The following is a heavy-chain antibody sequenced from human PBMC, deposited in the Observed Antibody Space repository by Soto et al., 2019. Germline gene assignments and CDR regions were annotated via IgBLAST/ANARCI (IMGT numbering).Heavy chain of an antibody. V-gene: IGHV3-9*01. D-gene: IGHD3-10*01. J-gene: IGHJ5*02. CDR3: AKGGGEYYYGSGSYYAS. CDR1: GFTFDDYA. CDR2: ISWNSGSI. Sequence: EVQLVESGGGLVQPGRSLRLSCAASGFTFDDYAMHWVRQAPGKGLEWVSGISWNSGSIGYADSVKGRFTISRDNAKNSLYLQMNSLRAEDTALYYCAKGGGEYYYGSGSYYASWGQGTLVTVSS.